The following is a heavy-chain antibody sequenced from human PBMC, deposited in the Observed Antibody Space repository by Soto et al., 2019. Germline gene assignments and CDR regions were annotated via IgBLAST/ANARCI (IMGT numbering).Heavy chain of an antibody. CDR1: GFTLSDYY. J-gene: IGHJ6*03. V-gene: IGHV3-11*01. Sequence: QVQLVESGGGVVKPGGSLRLSCVASGFTLSDYYMSWIRQAPGKGLEWVVYISSSGTIDNYADSVKGRFTISRDNAKNSLFLQMNGLRAEDTAGYYCARRTMGNYYYMDVWGKGTTVTVSS. CDR3: ARRTMGNYYYMDV. D-gene: IGHD3-10*01. CDR2: ISSSGTID.